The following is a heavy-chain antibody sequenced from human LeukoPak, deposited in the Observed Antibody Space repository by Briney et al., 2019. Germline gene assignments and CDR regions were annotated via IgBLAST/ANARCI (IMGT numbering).Heavy chain of an antibody. CDR3: ARDPRYSYGYGKVDAFDI. Sequence: GATVKVSCKASGYTFTGYYIHWVRQAPGQGLEWMGWINPNSGGTNYAQKFQGRVTMTRDTSISTAYMELSRLRSDDTAVYYCARDPRYSYGYGKVDAFDIWGQGTMVTVSS. CDR2: INPNSGGT. D-gene: IGHD5-18*01. J-gene: IGHJ3*02. V-gene: IGHV1-2*02. CDR1: GYTFTGYY.